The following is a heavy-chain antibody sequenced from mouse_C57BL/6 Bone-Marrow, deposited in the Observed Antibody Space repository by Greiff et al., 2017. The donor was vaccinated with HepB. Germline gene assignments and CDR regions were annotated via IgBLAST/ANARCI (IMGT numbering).Heavy chain of an antibody. CDR2: INPGSGGT. CDR3: ARSGGPITTVVATDYAMDY. V-gene: IGHV1-54*01. CDR1: GYAFTNYL. Sequence: VQLQQSGAELVRPGTSVKVSCKASGYAFTNYLIEWVKQRPGQGLEWIGVINPGSGGTNYNEKFKGKATLTADKSSSTAYMQLSSLTSEDSAVYFCARSGGPITTVVATDYAMDYWGQGTSVTVSS. D-gene: IGHD1-1*01. J-gene: IGHJ4*01.